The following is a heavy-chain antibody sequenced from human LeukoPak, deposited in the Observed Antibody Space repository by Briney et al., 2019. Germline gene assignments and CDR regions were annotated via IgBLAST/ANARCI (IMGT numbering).Heavy chain of an antibody. D-gene: IGHD4-17*01. Sequence: GGSLRLSCVASGFTFSNYWMHWVRQAPGKGLVWVSRINSDGSSTNYADSVTGRFAISRDNAKNTLYLQMSSLRAEDTAVYYCTRDAYGDYISSDWGQGTLVTVSS. CDR3: TRDAYGDYISSD. J-gene: IGHJ4*02. V-gene: IGHV3-74*01. CDR2: INSDGSST. CDR1: GFTFSNYW.